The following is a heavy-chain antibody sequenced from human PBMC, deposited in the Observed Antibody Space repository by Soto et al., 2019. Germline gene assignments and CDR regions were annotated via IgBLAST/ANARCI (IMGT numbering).Heavy chain of an antibody. CDR2: ISYDGSNK. V-gene: IGHV3-30-3*01. CDR3: ARAWDSSNYFDY. D-gene: IGHD3-22*01. Sequence: QVQLVESGGGVVQPGRSLRLSCAASGFTFSSYAMHWVRQAPGKGLEWVAVISYDGSNKYYADSVKGRFTISRDNSKNTLYLQMNSLRAEDTAVYYCARAWDSSNYFDYWGQGTLVTVSS. J-gene: IGHJ4*02. CDR1: GFTFSSYA.